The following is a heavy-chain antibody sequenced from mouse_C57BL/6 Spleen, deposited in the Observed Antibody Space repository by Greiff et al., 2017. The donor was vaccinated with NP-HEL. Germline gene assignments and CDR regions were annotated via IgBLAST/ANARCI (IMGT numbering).Heavy chain of an antibody. CDR2: INPSSGYT. J-gene: IGHJ1*03. Sequence: QVQLQQSGAELAKPGASVKLSCKASGYTFTSYWMHWVKQRPGQGLEWIGYINPSSGYTKYNQKFKDKATLTADKSSSTAYMQLSSLTYEDSAVYYCARSLYGSYWYFDVWGTGTTVTVSS. CDR1: GYTFTSYW. V-gene: IGHV1-7*01. D-gene: IGHD1-1*02. CDR3: ARSLYGSYWYFDV.